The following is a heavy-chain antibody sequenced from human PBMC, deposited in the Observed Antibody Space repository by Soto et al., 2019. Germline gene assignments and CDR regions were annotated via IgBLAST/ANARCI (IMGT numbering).Heavy chain of an antibody. V-gene: IGHV1-2*02. CDR1: GYTCSDYY. CDR3: ARGGEFCSTGSCNSTLGDAFHV. Sequence: QVQLVQSGAEVKKPGASMKVSCKASGYTCSDYYMHWVRQAPGQGLECMGWISPNNGATNYAQKFQDRVTMTRDAAIITASMELSGVRSDDTAVYYCARGGEFCSTGSCNSTLGDAFHVWGQGTTVTVSS. CDR2: ISPNNGAT. D-gene: IGHD2-15*01. J-gene: IGHJ3*01.